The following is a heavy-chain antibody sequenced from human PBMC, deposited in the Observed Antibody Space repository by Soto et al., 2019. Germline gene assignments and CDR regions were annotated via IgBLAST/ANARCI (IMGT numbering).Heavy chain of an antibody. CDR3: ARGNYDFWSGYYNWFDP. J-gene: IGHJ5*02. D-gene: IGHD3-3*01. Sequence: LSLTCAVSGGSISSGGYSWSWIRQPPGKGLEWIGYIYHSGSTYYNPSLKSRVTISVDRSKNQFSLKLSSVTAADTAVYYCARGNYDFWSGYYNWFDPWGQGTLVTVSS. CDR2: IYHSGST. CDR1: GGSISSGGYS. V-gene: IGHV4-30-2*01.